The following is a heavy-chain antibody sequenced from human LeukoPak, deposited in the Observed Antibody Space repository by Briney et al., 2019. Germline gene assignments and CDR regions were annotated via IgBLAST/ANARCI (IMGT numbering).Heavy chain of an antibody. D-gene: IGHD6-13*01. Sequence: ASVKVSCEASGGTFSSYAIGWVRQAPGQGLEWMGRIIPIFGIANSAQKFQVRVPITADKSTSTAYMELSSLRSEDTAVYYCARDRGRIATYNWFDPWGQGTLVTVSS. V-gene: IGHV1-69*04. J-gene: IGHJ5*02. CDR2: IIPIFGIA. CDR3: ARDRGRIATYNWFDP. CDR1: GGTFSSYA.